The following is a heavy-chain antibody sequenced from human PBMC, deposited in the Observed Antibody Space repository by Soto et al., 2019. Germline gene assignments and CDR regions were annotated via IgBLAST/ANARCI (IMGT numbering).Heavy chain of an antibody. J-gene: IGHJ3*02. Sequence: SETLSLTCTVSGGSISSYYWSWIRQPPGKGLEWIGYIYYSGSTNYNPSLKSRVTISVDTSKNQFPLKLSSVTAADTAVYYCASFYCTNGVCLGAFDIWGQGTMVT. CDR3: ASFYCTNGVCLGAFDI. V-gene: IGHV4-59*01. CDR1: GGSISSYY. CDR2: IYYSGST. D-gene: IGHD2-8*01.